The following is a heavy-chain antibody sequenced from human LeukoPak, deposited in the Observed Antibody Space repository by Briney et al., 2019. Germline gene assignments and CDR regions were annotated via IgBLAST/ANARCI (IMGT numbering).Heavy chain of an antibody. D-gene: IGHD3-22*01. CDR1: GGPISSGSYY. J-gene: IGHJ4*02. Sequence: SQTLSLTCTVSGGPISSGSYYWSWIRQPAGKGLEWIGRIYTSGSTNYNPSLKSRVTISVDTSKNQFSLKLSSVTAADTAVYYCARGGAYSSGYYAFDYWGQGTLVTVSS. V-gene: IGHV4-61*02. CDR3: ARGGAYSSGYYAFDY. CDR2: IYTSGST.